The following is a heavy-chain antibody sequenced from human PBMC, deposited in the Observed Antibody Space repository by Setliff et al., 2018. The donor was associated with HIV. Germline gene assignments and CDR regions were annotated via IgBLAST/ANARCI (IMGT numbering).Heavy chain of an antibody. V-gene: IGHV4-59*08. Sequence: SETLSLTCTVSGDSITNDYWTWIRQPPGKGLEWVGYIYNGGITSYNPSLKSRVTISADASKNQFSLKLKSVTAADTAVYFCARHSPPDSWGQGTLVTVSS. CDR3: ARHSPPDS. CDR2: IYNGGIT. CDR1: GDSITNDY. J-gene: IGHJ5*01.